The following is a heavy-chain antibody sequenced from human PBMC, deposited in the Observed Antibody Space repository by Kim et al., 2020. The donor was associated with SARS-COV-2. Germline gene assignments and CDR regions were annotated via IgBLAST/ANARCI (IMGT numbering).Heavy chain of an antibody. Sequence: ASVKVSCKASGYTFTSYGISWVRQAPGQGLEWMGWISAYNGNTNYAQKLQGRVTMTTDTSTSTAYMELRSLRSDDTAVYYCARDRWLVVAATDNWFDPWGQGTLVTVSS. J-gene: IGHJ5*02. CDR2: ISAYNGNT. V-gene: IGHV1-18*04. CDR3: ARDRWLVVAATDNWFDP. D-gene: IGHD2-15*01. CDR1: GYTFTSYG.